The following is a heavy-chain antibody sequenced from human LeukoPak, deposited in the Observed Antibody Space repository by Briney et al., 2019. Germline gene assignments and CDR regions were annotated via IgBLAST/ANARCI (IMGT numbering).Heavy chain of an antibody. CDR3: ARVVPSGYDSSGYFAKYFDY. V-gene: IGHV4-34*01. D-gene: IGHD3-22*01. CDR2: INHSGST. CDR1: GGSFSGYY. Sequence: SETLSLTCAVYGGSFSGYYWSWIRQPPGKGLEWIGEINHSGSTNYNPSLKSRVTISVDTSKNQFSLKLSSVTAADTAVYYCARVVPSGYDSSGYFAKYFDYWGQEILVTVSS. J-gene: IGHJ4*02.